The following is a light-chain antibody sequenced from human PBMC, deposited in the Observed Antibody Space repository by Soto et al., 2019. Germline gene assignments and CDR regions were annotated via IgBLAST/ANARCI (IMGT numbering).Light chain of an antibody. J-gene: IGLJ1*01. CDR1: SSDVGSYNL. V-gene: IGLV2-23*02. CDR3: CSYAGSNTYV. CDR2: GVT. Sequence: QSVLTQPASVSGSPGQSITISCTGTSSDVGSYNLVSWYQQHPGKAPKFMIYGVTKRPSGVSNRFSGSKSGNTASLTISGLQAEDEAAYYCCSYAGSNTYVFGTGTKVTVL.